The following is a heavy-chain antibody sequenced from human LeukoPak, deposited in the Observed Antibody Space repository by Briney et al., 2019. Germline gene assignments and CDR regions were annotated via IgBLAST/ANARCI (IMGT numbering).Heavy chain of an antibody. D-gene: IGHD4-17*01. Sequence: ASVKVSRKASGYTFTGYYMHWVRQAPGQGLEWMGWINPNSGGTNYAQKFQGRVTMTRDTSISTAYMELSRLRSDDTAVYYCASPAYGDYDTGFRCWGQGTLVTVSS. CDR1: GYTFTGYY. CDR3: ASPAYGDYDTGFRC. V-gene: IGHV1-2*02. J-gene: IGHJ4*02. CDR2: INPNSGGT.